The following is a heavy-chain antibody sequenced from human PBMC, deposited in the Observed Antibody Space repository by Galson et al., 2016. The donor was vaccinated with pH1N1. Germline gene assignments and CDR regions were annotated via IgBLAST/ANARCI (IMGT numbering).Heavy chain of an antibody. CDR3: ARDGIDAAGIRRDQYYCDC. CDR2: TYYRPKWYN. D-gene: IGHD6-13*01. J-gene: IGHJ4*02. CDR1: GDSVSSNSAA. Sequence: CAISGDSVSSNSAAWNWIRQSPSGGLEWLGRTYYRPKWYNDYAVSVKSRITINPDTSKNQFSLQLNSVTPEDTAVYYCARDGIDAAGIRRDQYYCDCWGQGTLVTVSS. V-gene: IGHV6-1*01.